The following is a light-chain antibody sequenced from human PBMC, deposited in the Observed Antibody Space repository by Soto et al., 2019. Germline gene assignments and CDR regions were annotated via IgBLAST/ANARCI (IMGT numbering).Light chain of an antibody. Sequence: QSVLTQPPYASGSPGQSFTISCAGSRSNIGSYDFVAWYQQHPGKAPKLIIYDVSERPSGVPDRFSGSKSGTAASLTVSGLQAEDEADYYCSSYAGRNNYVFGTGPKVTVL. V-gene: IGLV2-8*01. CDR1: RSNIGSYDF. CDR3: SSYAGRNNYV. CDR2: DVS. J-gene: IGLJ1*01.